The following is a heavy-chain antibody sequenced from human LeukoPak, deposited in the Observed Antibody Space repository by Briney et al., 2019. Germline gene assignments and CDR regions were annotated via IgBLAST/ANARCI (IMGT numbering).Heavy chain of an antibody. J-gene: IGHJ2*01. V-gene: IGHV3-23*01. D-gene: IGHD6-19*01. CDR2: ISDSGANT. Sequence: GGSLRLSCAASGFTFSGYAMHWVRQAPGKGLEWVSTISDSGANTYYADSVRGRFTISRDNSKNTLYLQKNSLRADDTAIYYCAKSMTLQWRGFFDLWGRGTHVTVSS. CDR1: GFTFSGYA. CDR3: AKSMTLQWRGFFDL.